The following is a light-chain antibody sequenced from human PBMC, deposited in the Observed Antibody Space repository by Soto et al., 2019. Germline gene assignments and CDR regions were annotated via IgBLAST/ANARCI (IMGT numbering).Light chain of an antibody. V-gene: IGKV3-11*01. CDR2: DAS. CDR3: QQRSNLWT. CDR1: QSVSSY. Sequence: IVVTQSPSTLSFSPGERATLSCRASQSVSSYLAWYQQKPGQAPRLLIYDASNRATGIPARFSGSGSGTDFTLTISSLEPEDFAVYYCQQRSNLWTFGQGTKVDIK. J-gene: IGKJ1*01.